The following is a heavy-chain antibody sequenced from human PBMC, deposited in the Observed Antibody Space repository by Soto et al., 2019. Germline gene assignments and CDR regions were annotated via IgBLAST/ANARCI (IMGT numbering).Heavy chain of an antibody. J-gene: IGHJ4*02. V-gene: IGHV4-34*01. Sequence: ETLSLTCAVYGGSFSGYYWTWIRQPPGTGLEWIGEINHSGSTNYNPPLKSRVTISVDTSKNQFSLKLTSVTAADTAVYYCARDKLTGLFDYWGQGTLVTVYS. D-gene: IGHD2-8*02. CDR3: ARDKLTGLFDY. CDR1: GGSFSGYY. CDR2: INHSGST.